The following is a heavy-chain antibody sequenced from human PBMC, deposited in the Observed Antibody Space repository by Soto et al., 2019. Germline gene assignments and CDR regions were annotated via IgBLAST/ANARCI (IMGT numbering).Heavy chain of an antibody. V-gene: IGHV3-7*01. CDR1: GFTFSSHW. CDR2: IRQDGGEE. CDR3: AKSEGCSFDI. Sequence: EVQLVESGGGLVQPGGSLRLSCAASGFTFSSHWMSWVRQAPGKGLEWVANIRQDGGEEQYSDSVKGRFTLSRDNAKNSLYLQMNGLRVEDTAVYYCAKSEGCSFDIRGQGTMVTVSS. D-gene: IGHD2-8*01. J-gene: IGHJ3*02.